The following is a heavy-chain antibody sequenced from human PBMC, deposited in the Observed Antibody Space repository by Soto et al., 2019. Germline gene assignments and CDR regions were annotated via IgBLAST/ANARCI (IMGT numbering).Heavy chain of an antibody. V-gene: IGHV3-48*01. CDR3: ARVRYSNPFTPDY. Sequence: EVQLVESGGGLVQPGGSLRLSCAASGFTFSNHNLNWVRQAPGKGLEWVSYISSGSSTIYYADSVKGRFTISRDNAKSSLYLQMNSLRAEDTAVYYCARVRYSNPFTPDYWGQGTLVTVSS. CDR2: ISSGSSTI. J-gene: IGHJ4*02. D-gene: IGHD5-12*01. CDR1: GFTFSNHN.